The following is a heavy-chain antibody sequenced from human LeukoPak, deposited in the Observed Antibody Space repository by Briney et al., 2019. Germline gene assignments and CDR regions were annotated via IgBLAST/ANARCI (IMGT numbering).Heavy chain of an antibody. Sequence: SVKVSCKASGVTFSSYAISWVRQAPGQGLEWMGRIIPILGIANYAQKFQGRVTITADKSTSTAYMELSSLRSEDTAVYYCARVISNSRDGYKKGDRDYWGQGTLVTVSS. D-gene: IGHD5-24*01. V-gene: IGHV1-69*04. CDR1: GVTFSSYA. CDR2: IIPILGIA. CDR3: ARVISNSRDGYKKGDRDY. J-gene: IGHJ4*02.